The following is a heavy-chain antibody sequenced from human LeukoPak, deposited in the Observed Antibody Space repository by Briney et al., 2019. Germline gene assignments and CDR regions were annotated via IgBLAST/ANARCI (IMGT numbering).Heavy chain of an antibody. D-gene: IGHD3-16*01. CDR1: GFTFSSYG. Sequence: GGSLRLSCAASGFTFSSYGMHWVRQAPGKGLEWVAVISYDGSNKYYADSVKGRFTISRDNSKNTLYLQMNSLRAEDTTVYYSAKAIMITFGGVIPPIDSWGPGTLVTVSS. CDR2: ISYDGSNK. CDR3: AKAIMITFGGVIPPIDS. J-gene: IGHJ4*02. V-gene: IGHV3-30*18.